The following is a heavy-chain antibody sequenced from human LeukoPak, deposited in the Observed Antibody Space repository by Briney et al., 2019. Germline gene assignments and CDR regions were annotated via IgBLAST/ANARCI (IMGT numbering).Heavy chain of an antibody. CDR1: GFTFRNYW. CDR2: TKPDGSAE. Sequence: GGSLRLSCAASGFTFRNYWMGWVRQAPGKGLEWVANTKPDGSAEYYADSVRGRFTTSRDNANNFLYLQMYRLRAEDTAIYYCARDGGLNTNFDCWGQGTLVTVSS. V-gene: IGHV3-7*01. CDR3: ARDGGLNTNFDC. J-gene: IGHJ4*02. D-gene: IGHD2-15*01.